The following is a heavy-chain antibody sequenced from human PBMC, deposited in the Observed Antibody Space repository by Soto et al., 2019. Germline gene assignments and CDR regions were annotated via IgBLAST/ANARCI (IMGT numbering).Heavy chain of an antibody. D-gene: IGHD6-19*01. CDR1: GFTFSTYG. J-gene: IGHJ6*02. CDR3: ARPLVAPVAGPYYYGMDV. Sequence: SLILSCAASGFTFSTYGFNWVRQAAGKGLEWVAVIWYDGNTKYYADSVKGRFTISRDNSKNTLYLQMNSLTAEDTAVYYCARPLVAPVAGPYYYGMDVWGQGTTVTVSS. CDR2: IWYDGNTK. V-gene: IGHV3-33*01.